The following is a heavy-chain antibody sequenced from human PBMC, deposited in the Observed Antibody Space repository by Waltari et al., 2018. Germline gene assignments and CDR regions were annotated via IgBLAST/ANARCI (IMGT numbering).Heavy chain of an antibody. CDR3: ARGRYATPYSSGWWGRFDP. Sequence: QVQLQQWGAGLLKPSETLSLTCAVYGGSFSGYYWSWIRQPPGKGLEWIGEIKHSGSSNYNPSLKSRVTISVDTSKNQSSLKLSAVTAADTAVYYCARGRYATPYSSGWWGRFDPWGQGTLVTVSS. CDR2: IKHSGSS. CDR1: GGSFSGYY. D-gene: IGHD6-19*01. V-gene: IGHV4-34*01. J-gene: IGHJ5*02.